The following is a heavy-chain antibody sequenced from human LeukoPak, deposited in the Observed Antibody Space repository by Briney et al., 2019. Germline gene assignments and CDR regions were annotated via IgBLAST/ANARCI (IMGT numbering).Heavy chain of an antibody. D-gene: IGHD2/OR15-2a*01. CDR3: AKDRVSPGFNWFDP. J-gene: IGHJ5*02. CDR1: GVIISSYA. V-gene: IGHV3-23*01. Sequence: GGSLRLSCAASGVIISSYAMSWVHQAPGKGLEWVSAINGRGDNTYYADFVKGRFTISRDNSKSTVYLQMNSLRTEDTAVYYCAKDRVSPGFNWFDPWGQGTLVTVSS. CDR2: INGRGDNT.